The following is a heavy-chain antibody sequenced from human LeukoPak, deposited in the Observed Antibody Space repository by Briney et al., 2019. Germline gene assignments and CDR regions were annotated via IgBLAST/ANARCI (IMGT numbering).Heavy chain of an antibody. V-gene: IGHV3-7*01. J-gene: IGHJ4*02. D-gene: IGHD3-10*01. Sequence: PGGSLRLSCAASGFTFNTYWMTWVRHSAVKGLEWVANIKEDGSQKSYVDSVKGRFTISRDNAKNSLYLEMNSLTVEDTAMYFCARGGQAGTGDYWGQGTQVTVSS. CDR2: IKEDGSQK. CDR1: GFTFNTYW. CDR3: ARGGQAGTGDY.